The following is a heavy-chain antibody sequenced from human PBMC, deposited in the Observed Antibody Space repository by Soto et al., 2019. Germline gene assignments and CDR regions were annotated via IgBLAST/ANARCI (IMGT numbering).Heavy chain of an antibody. D-gene: IGHD6-6*01. CDR1: GYTFTSCY. V-gene: IGHV1-46*01. J-gene: IGHJ5*02. CDR2: INPSGGST. Sequence: GASVKASGKASGYTFTSCYMHWVRQSPGQGLEWMGIINPSGGSTSYAQKFQGRVTMTRDTSTSTVYMELSSLRSEDTAVYYCARDSNLSSIASNWFDPWGQGTLVTVSS. CDR3: ARDSNLSSIASNWFDP.